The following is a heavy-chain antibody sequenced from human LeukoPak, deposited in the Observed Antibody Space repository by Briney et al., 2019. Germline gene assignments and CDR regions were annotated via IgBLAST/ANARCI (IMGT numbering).Heavy chain of an antibody. J-gene: IGHJ4*02. CDR1: GGSFSGYY. CDR3: AREGAEEVGAHRFDY. Sequence: PSETLSLTCAVYGGSFSGYYWSWLRQPPGKGLEWIGQINHSGSTNYNPSLKSRVTISVDTSKNQFSLKLTSVPAADPAVYYCAREGAEEVGAHRFDYWGQGTLVTVSS. D-gene: IGHD1-26*01. CDR2: INHSGST. V-gene: IGHV4-34*01.